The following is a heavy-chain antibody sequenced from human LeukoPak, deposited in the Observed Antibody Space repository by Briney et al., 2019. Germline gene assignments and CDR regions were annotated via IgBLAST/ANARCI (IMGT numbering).Heavy chain of an antibody. CDR1: GFTFDDYA. D-gene: IGHD2-15*01. CDR3: ARDNSYY. Sequence: PGGSLRLSCAASGFTFDDYAMHWVRQAPGKGLEWVSGISWNSGSIGYADSVKGRFTISRDNAKNSLYLQMNSLRAEDTAVYYCARDNSYYWGQGTLVTVSS. CDR2: ISWNSGSI. J-gene: IGHJ4*02. V-gene: IGHV3-9*01.